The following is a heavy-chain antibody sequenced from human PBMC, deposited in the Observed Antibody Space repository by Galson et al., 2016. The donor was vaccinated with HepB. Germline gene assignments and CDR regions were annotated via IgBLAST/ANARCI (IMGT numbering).Heavy chain of an antibody. CDR1: GFIFNTYT. Sequence: SLRLSCAASGFIFNTYTMNWVRQAPGKGLEWISYISDGGDTVHYADSVQGRFTISRDNANNSLYLQMSSLRAEDTAVYYCARGGGLTWEWLYGSGGQGTLVTVSS. V-gene: IGHV3-48*01. CDR3: ARGGGLTWEWLYGS. J-gene: IGHJ4*02. D-gene: IGHD2-8*01. CDR2: ISDGGDTV.